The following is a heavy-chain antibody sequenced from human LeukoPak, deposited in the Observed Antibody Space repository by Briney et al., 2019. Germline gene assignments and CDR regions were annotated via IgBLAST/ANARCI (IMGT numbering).Heavy chain of an antibody. CDR2: IRYDGSNK. CDR3: AELGITMIGGV. D-gene: IGHD3-10*02. J-gene: IGHJ6*04. Sequence: PGGSLRLSCAASGFTFSSYDMHWVRQAPGKGLEGVAFIRYDGSNKYYADSVKGRFTISRDNSKNTLSLQMNSRRPEDTAVYYCAELGITMIGGVWGKGTTVTISS. CDR1: GFTFSSYD. V-gene: IGHV3-30*02.